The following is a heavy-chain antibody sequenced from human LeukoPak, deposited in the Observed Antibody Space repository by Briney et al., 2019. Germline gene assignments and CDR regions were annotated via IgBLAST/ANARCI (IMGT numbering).Heavy chain of an antibody. Sequence: GGSLRLSCAASGFTFDDYAMHWVRQAPGKGLEWVSSISASGGSTYYTDSVKGRFTISRDNSKNTLYLQMNSLRAEDTAVHYCAKMGVMENAYCSSTSCYTNYYYMDVWGKGTTVTVSS. CDR1: GFTFDDYA. V-gene: IGHV3-23*01. D-gene: IGHD2-2*02. J-gene: IGHJ6*03. CDR2: ISASGGST. CDR3: AKMGVMENAYCSSTSCYTNYYYMDV.